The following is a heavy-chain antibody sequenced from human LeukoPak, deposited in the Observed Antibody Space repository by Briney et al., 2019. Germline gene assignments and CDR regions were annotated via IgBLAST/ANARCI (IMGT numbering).Heavy chain of an antibody. CDR1: GYTFTSYD. V-gene: IGHV1-8*01. D-gene: IGHD1-26*01. J-gene: IGHJ4*02. CDR3: ARGRVGALDY. CDR2: INPNRGNT. Sequence: ASVKVSCKASGYTFTSYDINWVRQASGQGLEWMGWINPNRGNTGYAQKFQGRVTMTRNTSISTAYMELSSLRSEDTAVYYCARGRVGALDYWGQGTLVTVSS.